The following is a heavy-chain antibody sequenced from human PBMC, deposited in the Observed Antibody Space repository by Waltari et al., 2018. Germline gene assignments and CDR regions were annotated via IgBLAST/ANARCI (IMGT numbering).Heavy chain of an antibody. D-gene: IGHD1-1*01. CDR3: ARLKQLVYYFDS. J-gene: IGHJ4*02. CDR2: LYSGGGT. CDR1: GFTSTSNY. V-gene: IGHV3-53*01. Sequence: EVQLVESGGGLIQPGGSFRISCHVSGFTSTSNYLTWPRQAPGKGLEWVAVLYSGGGTYYTDSVKGRFTISRDNSNNTLDLQMTGLRADDTAVYFCARLKQLVYYFDSWGQGTQVTVSS.